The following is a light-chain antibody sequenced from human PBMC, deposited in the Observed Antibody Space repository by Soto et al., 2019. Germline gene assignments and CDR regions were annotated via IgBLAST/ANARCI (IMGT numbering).Light chain of an antibody. V-gene: IGKV1-5*01. J-gene: IGKJ1*01. Sequence: DIQMTQSSSTRTSAVGDSVTTTFRARQSSSSCLAWYQQKPGTAPKLLIYRASTLESGVPSRISGSGSGTEFTLTISSLQPDDFATYYCQQYNSYPRTFGQGTKVDIK. CDR3: QQYNSYPRT. CDR2: RAS. CDR1: QSSSSC.